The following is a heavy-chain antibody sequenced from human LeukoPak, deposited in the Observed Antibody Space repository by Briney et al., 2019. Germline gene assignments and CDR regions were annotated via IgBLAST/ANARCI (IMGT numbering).Heavy chain of an antibody. CDR2: IWDDGSKK. Sequence: GGSLRLSCAASGFIFSNYGIHWVRRAPGKGLEGVAVIWDDGSKKYYGDSLKGRVTISRDDSKNMIYLQMNGLRGEDTAVYYCARDLGTTNYYFDYWGQGTPVTVSS. V-gene: IGHV3-33*01. D-gene: IGHD1-26*01. CDR3: ARDLGTTNYYFDY. CDR1: GFIFSNYG. J-gene: IGHJ4*02.